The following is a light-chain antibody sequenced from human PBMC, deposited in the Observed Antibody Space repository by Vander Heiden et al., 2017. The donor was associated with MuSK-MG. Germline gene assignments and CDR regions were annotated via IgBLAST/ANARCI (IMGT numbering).Light chain of an antibody. CDR3: QQSDSTPWT. CDR1: QSISSY. V-gene: IGKV1-39*01. Sequence: DIQMTNSPSSMSAYVGDRVTITCRASQSISSYLNWYQQKPGKAPKLLIYAASSLQSGVPSRFSGSGSGTDFTLTISRLQPEDFATYYCQQSDSTPWTFGQGTKVEIK. CDR2: AAS. J-gene: IGKJ1*01.